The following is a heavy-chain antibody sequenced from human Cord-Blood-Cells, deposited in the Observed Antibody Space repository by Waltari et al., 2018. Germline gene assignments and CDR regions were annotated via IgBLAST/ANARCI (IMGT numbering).Heavy chain of an antibody. Sequence: QVQLQQWGAGLLKPSETLSLTCAVSGGSFSGYYCSWIRQPPGKGLEWIGEINHSGRTNYNPSLKSRVTISVDTSKNQFSLKLSSVTAADTAVYYCARKVSGVTTAKRWFDPWGQGTLVTVSS. CDR2: INHSGRT. V-gene: IGHV4-34*01. D-gene: IGHD4-17*01. CDR1: GGSFSGYY. CDR3: ARKVSGVTTAKRWFDP. J-gene: IGHJ5*02.